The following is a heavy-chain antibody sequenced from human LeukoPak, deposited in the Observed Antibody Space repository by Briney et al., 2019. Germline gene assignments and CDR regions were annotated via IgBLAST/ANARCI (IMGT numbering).Heavy chain of an antibody. Sequence: GGSLRLSCAASGFTVNNNYTSWVRQAPGKGLECVSIIYGGGDTYYADSMKGRFTISRDNSKNTVYLQMNSLRAEDTAVYYCAKVVDWGSNRYFDYWGQGTLVTVSS. CDR1: GFTVNNNY. J-gene: IGHJ4*02. CDR2: IYGGGDT. CDR3: AKVVDWGSNRYFDY. V-gene: IGHV3-66*01. D-gene: IGHD7-27*01.